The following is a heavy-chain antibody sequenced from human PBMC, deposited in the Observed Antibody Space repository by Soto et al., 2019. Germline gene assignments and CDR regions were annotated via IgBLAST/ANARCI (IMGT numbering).Heavy chain of an antibody. Sequence: GGSLRLSCAASGFTFSSYGMHWVRQAPGKGLEWVAVIWYDGSNKYYADSVKGRFTISRDNSKNTLYLQMNSLRAEDTAVYYCARASFAYSSSYFDYWGQGTLVTVSS. CDR3: ARASFAYSSSYFDY. J-gene: IGHJ4*02. D-gene: IGHD6-13*01. CDR2: IWYDGSNK. V-gene: IGHV3-33*01. CDR1: GFTFSSYG.